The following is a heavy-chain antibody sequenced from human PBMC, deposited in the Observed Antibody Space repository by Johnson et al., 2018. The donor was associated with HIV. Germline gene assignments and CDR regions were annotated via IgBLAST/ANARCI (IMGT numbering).Heavy chain of an antibody. CDR1: GFTFSSYW. Sequence: VQLVESGGGLVKPGGSLRLSCAASGFTFSSYWMHWVRQAPGKGLVWVSRINSYGSSTSYADSVQGRFPISRANAKTPLYLQMNSLRAEDTAVYYCARGNIVVVAAATDIDIWGQGTMVTVSS. CDR2: INSYGSST. D-gene: IGHD2-15*01. V-gene: IGHV3-74*02. CDR3: ARGNIVVVAAATDIDI. J-gene: IGHJ3*02.